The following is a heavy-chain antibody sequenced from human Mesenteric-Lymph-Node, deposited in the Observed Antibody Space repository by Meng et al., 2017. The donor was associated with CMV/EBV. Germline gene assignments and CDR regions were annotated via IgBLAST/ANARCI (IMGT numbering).Heavy chain of an antibody. CDR3: AKDKERFLEWLLNNGMDV. V-gene: IGHV3-30*02. CDR1: DYTFRMYG. CDR2: IRYDGGNK. Sequence: GGSLRLSCAASDYTFRMYGMQWVRQAPGKGLEWVAFIRYDGGNKYYSDSVKGRFAISRDNSKNTLYLHMNSLRAEDTAVYYCAKDKERFLEWLLNNGMDVWGQGTTVTVSS. D-gene: IGHD3-3*01. J-gene: IGHJ6*02.